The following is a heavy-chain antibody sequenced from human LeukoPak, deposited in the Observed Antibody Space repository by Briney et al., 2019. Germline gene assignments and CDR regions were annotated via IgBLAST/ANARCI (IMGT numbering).Heavy chain of an antibody. CDR3: AKPARTDYADY. J-gene: IGHJ4*02. V-gene: IGHV3-21*04. Sequence: GGSLRLSCAASGFTFSTYSGNWIRQAPGKGLEWVSSISDDSNYIFYADSVKGRFTISRDNAKNTLYLQMNSLRAEDTAVYYCAKPARTDYADYWGQGTLVTVSS. D-gene: IGHD1-14*01. CDR1: GFTFSTYS. CDR2: ISDDSNYI.